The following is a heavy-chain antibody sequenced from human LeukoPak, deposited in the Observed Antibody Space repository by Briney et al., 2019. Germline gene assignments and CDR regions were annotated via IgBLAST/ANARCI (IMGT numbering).Heavy chain of an antibody. CDR2: IYYSGST. CDR3: ARVTSPHAFDI. D-gene: IGHD2-21*02. J-gene: IGHJ3*02. Sequence: SETLSLTCTVSGCSISSYYWSSIRQPPGKGLEWIGHIYYSGSTNYNPTLKSRVTISVDTSKNQFSLKLSSVTAADTAVYYCARVTSPHAFDIWGQGTMVTVSS. CDR1: GCSISSYY. V-gene: IGHV4-59*01.